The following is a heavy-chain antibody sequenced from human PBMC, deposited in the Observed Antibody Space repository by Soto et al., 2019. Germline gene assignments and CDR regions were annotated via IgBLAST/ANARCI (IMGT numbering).Heavy chain of an antibody. V-gene: IGHV3-23*01. D-gene: IGHD3-22*01. Sequence: GGSLRLSCAASGFTFSGYAMSWVRQAPGKGXEWVSAISGSGGSRYYADSVKGRFTISRDNSKNTLYLQMNSLRAEDTAVYYCAKDQSTEYYDSSGYQWDYYYYGMDVWGQGPAVTVSS. J-gene: IGHJ6*02. CDR1: GFTFSGYA. CDR2: ISGSGGSR. CDR3: AKDQSTEYYDSSGYQWDYYYYGMDV.